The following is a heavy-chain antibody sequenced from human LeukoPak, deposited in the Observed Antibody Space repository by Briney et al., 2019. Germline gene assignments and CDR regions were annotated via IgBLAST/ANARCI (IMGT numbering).Heavy chain of an antibody. Sequence: PSETLSLTCTVSGYSISSGYYWGWIRQPPGKGLEWIGSIYHSGSTYYNPSLKSRVTISVDTSKNQFSLRLSSVTAADTAVYYCARDSGTTGEVKFDPWGQGTLVTVSS. CDR3: ARDSGTTGEVKFDP. V-gene: IGHV4-38-2*02. CDR1: GYSISSGYY. CDR2: IYHSGST. J-gene: IGHJ5*02. D-gene: IGHD3-10*01.